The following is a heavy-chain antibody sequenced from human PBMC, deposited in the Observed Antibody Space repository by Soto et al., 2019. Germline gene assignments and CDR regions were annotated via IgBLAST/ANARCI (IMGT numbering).Heavy chain of an antibody. CDR3: AKCGYVRSGRLLRYFQH. J-gene: IGHJ1*01. V-gene: IGHV3-23*01. Sequence: EVQLLESGGGLVQPGGSLRLSCAASGFTFNIYAMSWVRQAPGKGLEWVSAISGSGGGTYYADSVEGRFTISRDNSNSTLYLQMSSLGAEDTAVYYCAKCGYVRSGRLLRYFQHWGQGTLGTVSS. CDR2: ISGSGGGT. D-gene: IGHD3-22*01. CDR1: GFTFNIYA.